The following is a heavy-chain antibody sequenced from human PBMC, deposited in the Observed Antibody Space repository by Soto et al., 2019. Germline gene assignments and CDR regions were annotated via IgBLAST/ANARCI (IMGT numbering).Heavy chain of an antibody. CDR1: GFTFSSYA. J-gene: IGHJ4*02. Sequence: EVQLLESGGGLVQPGGSLRLSCAASGFTFSSYAMSWVRQAPGKGLEWVSAISGSGGSTYYADSVKGRFTISRDNSKNTLYLQMNSLRAEDTAVYYCAKGKIVVVVAAIYFDYWGQGTLVTVSS. V-gene: IGHV3-23*01. CDR3: AKGKIVVVVAAIYFDY. D-gene: IGHD2-15*01. CDR2: ISGSGGST.